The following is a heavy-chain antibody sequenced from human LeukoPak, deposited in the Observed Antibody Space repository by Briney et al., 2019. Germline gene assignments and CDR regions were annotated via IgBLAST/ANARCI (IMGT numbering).Heavy chain of an antibody. Sequence: GGSLRLSCAASGFTFRSYSMNWVRQAPGKGLEWVAFIYYDGNTKHYADSVKGRFTISRDNSKNTLYLQMNSLRAEDTAVYYCAKDQRFYYYGSGSYYSDYWGQGTLVTVSS. CDR3: AKDQRFYYYGSGSYYSDY. J-gene: IGHJ4*02. CDR1: GFTFRSYS. V-gene: IGHV3-30*02. CDR2: IYYDGNTK. D-gene: IGHD3-10*01.